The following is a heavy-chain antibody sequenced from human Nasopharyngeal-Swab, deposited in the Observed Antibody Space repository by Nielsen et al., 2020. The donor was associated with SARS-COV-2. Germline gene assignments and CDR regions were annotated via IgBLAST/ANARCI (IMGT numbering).Heavy chain of an antibody. CDR3: ARGLYYYDSSGYPSSYYFDY. CDR2: ISSSSSTI. D-gene: IGHD3-22*01. CDR1: GFTFSSYS. J-gene: IGHJ4*02. Sequence: GGSLRLSCAASGFTFSSYSMNWVRQAPGKGLEWVSYISSSSSTIYYADSVKGRFTISRDNAKNSLYLQMNSLRAEDTAVYYCARGLYYYDSSGYPSSYYFDYWGQGTLVTVSS. V-gene: IGHV3-48*01.